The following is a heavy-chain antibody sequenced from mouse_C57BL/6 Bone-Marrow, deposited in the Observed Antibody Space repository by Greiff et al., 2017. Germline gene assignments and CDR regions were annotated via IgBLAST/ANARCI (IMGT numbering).Heavy chain of an antibody. V-gene: IGHV5-6*01. CDR3: ANSNYPYYFDY. CDR2: ISSGGSYT. Sequence: EVKLVESGGDLVKPGGSLKLSCAASGFTFSSYGMSWVRQTPDKRLEWVATISSGGSYTYYPDSVKGRFTISRDNAKNTLYLQMSSLKSEDTAMYYCANSNYPYYFDYWGQGTTLTVSS. J-gene: IGHJ2*01. CDR1: GFTFSSYG. D-gene: IGHD2-5*01.